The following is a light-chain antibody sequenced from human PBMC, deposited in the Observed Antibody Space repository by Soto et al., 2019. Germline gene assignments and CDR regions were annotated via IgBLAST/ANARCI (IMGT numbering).Light chain of an antibody. J-gene: IGLJ1*01. CDR1: SSVVGGYNY. CDR3: CSYTTISTYV. V-gene: IGLV2-11*01. CDR2: DVN. Sequence: QSALTQPHSVSGSPGQSVAISCSGTSSVVGGYNYVSWYQQHPGKAPKLIIFDVNKRPSGVPDRFSGSKSGSTASLTISGLQAEDEADYYCCSYTTISTYVFGTGTKVTVL.